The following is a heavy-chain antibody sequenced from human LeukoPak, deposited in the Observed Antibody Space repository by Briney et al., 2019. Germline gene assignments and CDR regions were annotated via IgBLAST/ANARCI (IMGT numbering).Heavy chain of an antibody. Sequence: GGSLRLSCAASGFTFSSYSMNWVRQAPGKGLEWVSYISSSSTIYYADSVKGRFTISRDNAKNSLYLQMNSLRAEDTAVYYCARSIAARRNFDYWGQGTLVTVSS. V-gene: IGHV3-48*01. CDR3: ARSIAARRNFDY. J-gene: IGHJ4*02. CDR1: GFTFSSYS. CDR2: ISSSSTI. D-gene: IGHD6-6*01.